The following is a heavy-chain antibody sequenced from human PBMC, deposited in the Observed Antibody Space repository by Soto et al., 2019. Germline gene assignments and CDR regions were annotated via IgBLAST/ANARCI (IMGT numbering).Heavy chain of an antibody. CDR1: VASISVFY. D-gene: IGHD1-1*01. J-gene: IGHJ5*02. CDR2: IYATGTT. Sequence: SETLSLTCTFSVASISVFYWSWIRKSAGKGLEWIGRIYATGTTDYNPSLKSRVMMSVDTSKKQFSLKLRSVTAADTAVYYCVRDGTKTLRDWFDPWGQGISVTVSS. V-gene: IGHV4-4*07. CDR3: VRDGTKTLRDWFDP.